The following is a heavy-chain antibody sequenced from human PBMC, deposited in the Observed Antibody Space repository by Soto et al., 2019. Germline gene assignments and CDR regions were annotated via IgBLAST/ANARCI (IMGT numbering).Heavy chain of an antibody. J-gene: IGHJ6*02. CDR3: HGADGYGVDV. V-gene: IGHV4-59*03. Sequence: SETLSLTCSVSGSSLSRHYWSWIRLPPGGGLEWIGFMDYSGRTNYNPSFTSRITMSVDTSKNQFSLKLDLVTAADTALYYCHGADGYGVDVWGQGTTGTVSS. D-gene: IGHD2-21*02. CDR2: MDYSGRT. CDR1: GSSLSRHY.